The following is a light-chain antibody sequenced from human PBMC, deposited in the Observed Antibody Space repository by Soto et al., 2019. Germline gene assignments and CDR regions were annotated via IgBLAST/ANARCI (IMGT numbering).Light chain of an antibody. CDR2: AVN. V-gene: IGLV2-23*02. J-gene: IGLJ2*01. Sequence: QSALTQPASVSGSPGQSITISCTGTSSDVGGHNLVSWYQQHPGKAPKLMIYAVNKRPSGVSNCFSGSKSGNTASLTISGLQAEDEADYHCCSYSTGSTLVFGGGTKVTVL. CDR3: CSYSTGSTLV. CDR1: SSDVGGHNL.